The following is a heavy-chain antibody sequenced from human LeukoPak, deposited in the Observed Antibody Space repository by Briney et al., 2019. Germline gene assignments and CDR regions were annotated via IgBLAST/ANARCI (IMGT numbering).Heavy chain of an antibody. CDR1: GGSIRSGSYY. CDR2: IYTRGTT. J-gene: IGHJ6*03. V-gene: IGHV4-61*09. CDR3: ARVYTVMGATTVDHYHYYIDV. Sequence: SETLSLTCTVSGGSIRSGSYYWSWIRQPAGKGLEWIGHIYTRGTTNYNPSVKSRVTVSLDTSKNQISLKLSSVTAADTAIYYCARVYTVMGATTVDHYHYYIDVWRKGTTVTVSS. D-gene: IGHD5-18*01.